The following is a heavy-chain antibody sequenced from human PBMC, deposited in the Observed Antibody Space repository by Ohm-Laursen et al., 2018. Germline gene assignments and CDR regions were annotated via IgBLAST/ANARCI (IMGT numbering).Heavy chain of an antibody. CDR2: ISWNSGSI. CDR1: GFTFDDYA. CDR3: AEDPMLTVAYWYFEH. J-gene: IGHJ2*01. D-gene: IGHD1-20*01. V-gene: IGHV3-9*01. Sequence: SLRLSCAATGFTFDDYAMHWVRQAPGKGLKWVSGISWNSGSIGYADSVKGRFTISRDNSRNTLYLQMHSLRAEDTAVYYCAEDPMLTVAYWYFEHWGRGTLVTVSS.